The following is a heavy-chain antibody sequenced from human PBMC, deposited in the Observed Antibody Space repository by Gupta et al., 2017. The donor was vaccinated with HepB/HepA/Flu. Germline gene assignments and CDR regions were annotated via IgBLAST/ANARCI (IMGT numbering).Heavy chain of an antibody. V-gene: IGHV4-34*01. CDR3: ARGPLVQLERHAFDI. Sequence: QVQLQQWGAGLLKPSETLSLTCAVYGGSFSGYYWSWIRQPPGKGLEWIGEINHSGSTNYNPSLKSRVTISVDTSKNQFSLKLSSVTAADTAVYYCARGPLVQLERHAFDIWGQGTMVTVSS. CDR1: GGSFSGYY. J-gene: IGHJ3*02. D-gene: IGHD1-1*01. CDR2: INHSGST.